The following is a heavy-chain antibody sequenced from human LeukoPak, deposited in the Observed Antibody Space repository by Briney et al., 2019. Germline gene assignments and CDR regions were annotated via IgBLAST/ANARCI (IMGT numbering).Heavy chain of an antibody. CDR3: ARFPEGSNTWSIDF. CDR1: GFTLSSYS. V-gene: IGHV3-21*01. J-gene: IGHJ4*02. CDR2: ISSSSGYV. Sequence: GGSLRLSCVASGFTLSSYSMNWVRQAPGKGLEGVSSISSSSGYVFYADSMKGRFTVSRDNSKNSLYLQMNSLRAEDTAVYYCARFPEGSNTWSIDFWGQGTLVTVSS. D-gene: IGHD2-15*01.